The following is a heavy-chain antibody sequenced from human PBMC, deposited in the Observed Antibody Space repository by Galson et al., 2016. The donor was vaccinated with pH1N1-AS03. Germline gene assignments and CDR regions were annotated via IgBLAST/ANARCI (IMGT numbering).Heavy chain of an antibody. D-gene: IGHD6-25*01. CDR2: FSGVNDGT. J-gene: IGHJ5*02. CDR1: GFTFSNSA. V-gene: IGHV3-23*01. CDR3: ARDPPGIAAGGSGA. Sequence: LRLSCAASGFTFSNSAIYWVRQAPGKGLEWVSSFSGVNDGTYHADSVKGRFTISRDNSKNTVYLQMNSLRVEDTAVYYCARDPPGIAAGGSGAWGQGTLVTVSS.